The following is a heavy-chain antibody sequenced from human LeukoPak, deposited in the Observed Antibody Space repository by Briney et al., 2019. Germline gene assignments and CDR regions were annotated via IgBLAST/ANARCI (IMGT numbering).Heavy chain of an antibody. CDR1: GYTFTSYG. Sequence: ASVKVSCKASGYTFTSYGISWVRQAPGQGLEWMGWISAYNGNTNYAQKLQGRVTMTTDTSSSTAYMELRSLRSDDTAVYYCARLQYSSGWYGGNYFDYWGQGTLVTVSS. CDR2: ISAYNGNT. J-gene: IGHJ4*02. V-gene: IGHV1-18*01. CDR3: ARLQYSSGWYGGNYFDY. D-gene: IGHD6-19*01.